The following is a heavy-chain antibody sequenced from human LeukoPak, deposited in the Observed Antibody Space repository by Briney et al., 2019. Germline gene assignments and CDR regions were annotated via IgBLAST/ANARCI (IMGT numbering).Heavy chain of an antibody. CDR3: ARENTMVRGVPDY. CDR1: GGSISSYY. J-gene: IGHJ4*02. CDR2: IYYSGST. Sequence: PSETLSLTCTVSGGSISSYYWSWIRQPPGKGLEWIGYIYYSGSTNYNPSLKSRVTISVDTSKNQFSLKLSSVTAADTAVYYCARENTMVRGVPDYWGQGTLVTVSS. V-gene: IGHV4-59*01. D-gene: IGHD3-10*01.